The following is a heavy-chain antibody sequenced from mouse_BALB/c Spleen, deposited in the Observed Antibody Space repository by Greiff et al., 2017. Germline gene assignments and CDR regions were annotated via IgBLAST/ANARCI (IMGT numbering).Heavy chain of an antibody. CDR2: ISSGGSYT. V-gene: IGHV5-6*01. CDR1: GFTFSSYG. CDR3: ARGDFDV. J-gene: IGHJ1*01. Sequence: EVKLVESGGDLVKPGGFLKLSCAASGFTFSSYGMSWVRQTPDKRLEWVATISSGGSYTYYPDSVKGRFTISRDNAKNTLYLQMSSLKSEDTAMYYCARGDFDVWGAGTTVTVSS.